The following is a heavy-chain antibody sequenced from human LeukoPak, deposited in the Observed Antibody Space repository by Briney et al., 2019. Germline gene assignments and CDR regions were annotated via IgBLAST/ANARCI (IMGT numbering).Heavy chain of an antibody. CDR1: GFTFSSYS. D-gene: IGHD5-18*01. CDR2: ISSSSSYI. CDR3: ARDNIQLWLGVDY. J-gene: IGHJ4*02. V-gene: IGHV3-21*01. Sequence: GGSLRLSCAASGFTFSSYSMNWVRQAPGKGLEWVSSISSSSSYIYYADSVKGRLTISRDNAKNSLYLQMNSLRAEDTAVYYCARDNIQLWLGVDYWGQGTLVTVSS.